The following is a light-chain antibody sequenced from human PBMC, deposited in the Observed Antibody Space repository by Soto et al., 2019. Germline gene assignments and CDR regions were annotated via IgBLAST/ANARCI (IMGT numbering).Light chain of an antibody. CDR2: GAS. J-gene: IGKJ1*01. Sequence: EIVLTHSPATLSLSPGEGAALSSTTSQSVSSNYLVWYQQKPGQAPRLLIYGASSRATGIPDRFSGSGSGTEFILTISRLQPDDFATYYCQQYHSWTFGQGTKVDIK. CDR1: QSVSSNY. V-gene: IGKV3-20*01. CDR3: QQYHSWT.